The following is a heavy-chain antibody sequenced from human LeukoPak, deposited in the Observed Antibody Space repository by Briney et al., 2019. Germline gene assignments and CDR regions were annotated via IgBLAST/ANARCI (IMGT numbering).Heavy chain of an antibody. CDR1: GYPFSNYD. V-gene: IGHV1-8*01. CDR2: INPHSGKT. CDR3: ARLSSHYGDYKVDP. J-gene: IGHJ5*02. Sequence: ASVKVSCKTSGYPFSNYDINWVRQATGQGLEWMGWINPHSGKTGYAQKFQGRVTMTTDTSASTAYMELSSQRSEDTAVYYCARLSSHYGDYKVDPWGQGTLVTVSS. D-gene: IGHD4-17*01.